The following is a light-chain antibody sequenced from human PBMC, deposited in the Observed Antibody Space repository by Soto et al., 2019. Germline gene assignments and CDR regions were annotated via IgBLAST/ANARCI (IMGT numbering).Light chain of an antibody. CDR2: DES. CDR1: QPVTTY. Sequence: ENVLTQSQPTLPLSPGATATLSARAIQPVTTYLPWYQQKPGQAPRPLIYDESIRATGIPARFSGSGSGTDFTLTISSLEPEDFAVYYCQQRSNWPLQLTFGGGTKVEIK. CDR3: QQRSNWPLQLT. V-gene: IGKV3-11*01. J-gene: IGKJ4*01.